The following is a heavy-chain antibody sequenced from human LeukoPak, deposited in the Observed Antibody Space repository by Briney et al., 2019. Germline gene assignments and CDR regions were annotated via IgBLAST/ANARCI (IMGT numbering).Heavy chain of an antibody. CDR2: TYYRSKWYY. CDR3: ARDPGYYYAMDV. D-gene: IGHD2-15*01. Sequence: SQTLSLTCAISGDSVSSNTAAWNWVRQSPSRGLEWLGRTYYRSKWYYDYATSVSSRMAINPDTSQNLFSLQLNSVTPEDTAVYYCARDPGYYYAMDVWGQGTTVTVSS. J-gene: IGHJ6*02. V-gene: IGHV6-1*01. CDR1: GDSVSSNTAA.